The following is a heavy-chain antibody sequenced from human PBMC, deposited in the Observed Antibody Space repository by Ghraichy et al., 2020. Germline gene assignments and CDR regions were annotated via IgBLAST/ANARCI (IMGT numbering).Heavy chain of an antibody. CDR2: IYHSGST. Sequence: SETLSLTCAVSGGSISSSNWWSWVRQPPGKGLEWIGEIYHSGSTNYNPSLKSRVTISVDKSKNQFFLKLSSVTAADTAVYYCASTVVPAAMDDAFDIWGQGTMVTVSS. CDR3: ASTVVPAAMDDAFDI. D-gene: IGHD2-2*01. V-gene: IGHV4-4*02. J-gene: IGHJ3*02. CDR1: GGSISSSNW.